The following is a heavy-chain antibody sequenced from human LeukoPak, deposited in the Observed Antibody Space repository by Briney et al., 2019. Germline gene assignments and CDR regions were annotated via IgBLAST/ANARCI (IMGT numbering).Heavy chain of an antibody. V-gene: IGHV1-18*01. CDR1: GYTFTSYG. CDR3: ARGGGAAADYSYYYMDV. CDR2: ISTYNGNT. Sequence: ASVKVSCKASGYTFTSYGITLVRQAPGQGLEWMGWISTYNGNTNYAQKLQGRVTMTADTSTSTAYMELRSLRSDDTAVYYCARGGGAAADYSYYYMDVWGKGTTVTVSS. D-gene: IGHD6-13*01. J-gene: IGHJ6*03.